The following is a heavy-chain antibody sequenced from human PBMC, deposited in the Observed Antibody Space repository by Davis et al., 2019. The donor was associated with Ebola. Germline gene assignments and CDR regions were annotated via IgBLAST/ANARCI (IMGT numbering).Heavy chain of an antibody. J-gene: IGHJ4*02. V-gene: IGHV1-2*04. Sequence: AASVKASCKASGYTFTGYYIHWVRQAPGQGLEWMGWINPNSGDTKYSQKFQGWVTMTRDTPISTAYMELNRLTSDDTAVYYCARDRVCSGATCYAYFDFWGQGTLVTVSS. CDR2: INPNSGDT. CDR3: ARDRVCSGATCYAYFDF. D-gene: IGHD2-15*01. CDR1: GYTFTGYY.